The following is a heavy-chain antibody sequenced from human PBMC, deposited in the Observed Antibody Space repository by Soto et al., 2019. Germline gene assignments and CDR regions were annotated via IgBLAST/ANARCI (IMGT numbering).Heavy chain of an antibody. CDR2: INPSGGST. CDR3: ARSRITMVRGVPTPNNWFDP. CDR1: GYTFTSYY. J-gene: IGHJ5*02. D-gene: IGHD3-10*01. V-gene: IGHV1-46*03. Sequence: GASVKVSCKASGYTFTSYYMHWVRQAPGQGLEWMGIINPSGGSTSYAQKFQGRVTMTRDTSTSTAYMELSSLRSEDTAVYYCARSRITMVRGVPTPNNWFDPWGQGTLVTVSS.